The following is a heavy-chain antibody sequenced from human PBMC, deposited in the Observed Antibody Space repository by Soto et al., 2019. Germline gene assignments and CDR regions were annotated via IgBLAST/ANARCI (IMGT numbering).Heavy chain of an antibody. J-gene: IGHJ5*02. Sequence: VGSLRLSCVVSGLAFYISSMNLACKAQGKGLEWVSNIVSSSSTIYYADSVKGRFTISRDNAKNSVYLQMNSLRDEDTAVYYCARNYYLRQNGNNWLDPWGQGTLVTVSS. CDR3: ARNYYLRQNGNNWLDP. CDR1: GLAFYISS. D-gene: IGHD3-10*01. V-gene: IGHV3-48*02. CDR2: IVSSSSTI.